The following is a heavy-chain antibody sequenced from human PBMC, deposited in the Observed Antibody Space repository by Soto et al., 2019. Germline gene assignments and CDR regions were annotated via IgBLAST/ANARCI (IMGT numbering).Heavy chain of an antibody. CDR2: IYYSGST. CDR3: ARHKAGVDTIYYFDQ. V-gene: IGHV4-39*01. J-gene: IGHJ4*02. CDR1: GGPISSISYN. D-gene: IGHD5-18*01. Sequence: TLETLSLTYTVPGGPISSISYNWGWIRQPPGKGMEWMGSIYYSGSTYYNPSLKSRVTISVDTSKNQFSLKLSSVTAADTAVYYCARHKAGVDTIYYFDQWGQGTLVTVSS.